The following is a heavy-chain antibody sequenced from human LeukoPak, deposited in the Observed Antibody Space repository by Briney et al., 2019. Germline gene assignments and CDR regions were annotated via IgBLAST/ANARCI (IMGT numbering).Heavy chain of an antibody. CDR2: ISYDGSNK. CDR3: AKDGGLWVSAHWGDS. CDR1: GFTFSSYG. Sequence: GGSLRLSCAASGFTFSSYGMNWVRQAPGKGLEWVAVISYDGSNKYYADSVKGRFTISRDNSKNTLYLQMNSLRAEDTAVYYCAKDGGLWVSAHWGDSWGRGTLVTVSS. V-gene: IGHV3-30*18. D-gene: IGHD7-27*01. J-gene: IGHJ4*02.